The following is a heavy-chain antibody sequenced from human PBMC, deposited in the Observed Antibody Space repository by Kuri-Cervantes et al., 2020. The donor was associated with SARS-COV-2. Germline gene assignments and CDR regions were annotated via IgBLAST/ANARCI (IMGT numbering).Heavy chain of an antibody. V-gene: IGHV1-2*04. CDR3: ARDLLDDLVVKSARRNYYYAMDV. D-gene: IGHD2-2*01. Sequence: ASVQVSCKASGYTFTGYYIHWVRQAPGQGLEWMGWINPNSGGTNSAQEFQGWVTMTRDTSISTVYMELSRLRSHDTAVYFCARDLLDDLVVKSARRNYYYAMDVWGQGTTVTVSS. CDR2: INPNSGGT. CDR1: GYTFTGYY. J-gene: IGHJ6*02.